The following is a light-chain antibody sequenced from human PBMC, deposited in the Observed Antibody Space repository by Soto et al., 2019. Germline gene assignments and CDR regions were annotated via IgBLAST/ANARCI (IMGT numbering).Light chain of an antibody. CDR1: SSDVGSYNR. J-gene: IGLJ2*01. Sequence: QSALTQPPSVSGSPGQSVTISCNGTSSDVGSYNRVSWYQQPPGTAPKLIIFELSNRPSGVPDRFSGSKSGNTASLTISGLQAEDEADYYCSSYTSSSTLVFGGGTKLTVL. V-gene: IGLV2-18*02. CDR2: ELS. CDR3: SSYTSSSTLV.